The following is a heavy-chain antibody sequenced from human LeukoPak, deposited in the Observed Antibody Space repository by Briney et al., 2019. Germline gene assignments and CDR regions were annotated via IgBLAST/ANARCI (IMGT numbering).Heavy chain of an antibody. CDR3: ARDRGGSYSAIDY. V-gene: IGHV3-48*04. Sequence: GGSLRLSCAASGCTFSSYSMNWVRQAPGKGLEWVSFISSSSSTIYYADSVKGRFTISRDNAKNSLYLQMNSLRAEDTAVYYCARDRGGSYSAIDYWGQGTLVTVSS. D-gene: IGHD1-26*01. CDR1: GCTFSSYS. J-gene: IGHJ4*02. CDR2: ISSSSSTI.